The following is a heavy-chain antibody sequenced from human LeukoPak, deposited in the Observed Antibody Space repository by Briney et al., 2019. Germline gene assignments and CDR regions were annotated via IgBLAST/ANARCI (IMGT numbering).Heavy chain of an antibody. J-gene: IGHJ4*02. CDR1: GLTVSSDY. CDR2: IYSGGST. V-gene: IGHV3-53*01. Sequence: GGSLRLSCAVSGLTVSSDYMSWVRQAPGKGLEWVSIIYSGGSTYYADSVKGRFTISRDNSKNTLYLQMNSLRAEDTAVYYCARKIYFDYWGQGTLVTVSS. CDR3: ARKIYFDY.